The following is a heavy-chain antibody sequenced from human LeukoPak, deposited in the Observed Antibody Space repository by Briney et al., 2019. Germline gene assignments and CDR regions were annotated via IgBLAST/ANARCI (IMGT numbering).Heavy chain of an antibody. D-gene: IGHD6-13*01. J-gene: IGHJ4*02. CDR2: IWYDGSNK. Sequence: GGSLRLSCAAPGFTFSSYGMHWVRQAPGKGLEWVAVIWYDGSNKYYADSVKGRFTISRDNSKNTLYLQMNSLRAEDTAVYYCAKTPIAAAGTATFDYWGQGTLVTVSS. CDR1: GFTFSSYG. V-gene: IGHV3-33*06. CDR3: AKTPIAAAGTATFDY.